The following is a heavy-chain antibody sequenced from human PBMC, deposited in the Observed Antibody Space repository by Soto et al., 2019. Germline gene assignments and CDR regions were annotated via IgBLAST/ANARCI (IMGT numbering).Heavy chain of an antibody. Sequence: EVQLVESGGGLVQPGGSLRLSCAASGFTFSDHYMDWVRQAPGKGLEWVGRTRDKANSHTTEYAVSVKGRFIISRDDSKNSLYLQMVSLKTEDTAVYYCARGASLSSGWEKNYSGMDVWGQGTTVTVSS. V-gene: IGHV3-72*01. CDR2: TRDKANSHTT. J-gene: IGHJ6*02. D-gene: IGHD6-19*01. CDR3: ARGASLSSGWEKNYSGMDV. CDR1: GFTFSDHY.